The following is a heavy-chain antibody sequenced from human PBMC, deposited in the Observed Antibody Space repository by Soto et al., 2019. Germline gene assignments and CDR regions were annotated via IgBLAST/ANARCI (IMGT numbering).Heavy chain of an antibody. D-gene: IGHD3-10*01. J-gene: IGHJ2*01. Sequence: QVQLVQSGAEVKKPGSSVKVSCKASGGTFSSYTISWVRQAPGQGLEWMGRIIPILGIANYAQKFQGRVTITADKSTSTAYMELSSLRSEDTAVYYCAREVTMVRGVLWYFDLWGRGTLVTVSS. CDR3: AREVTMVRGVLWYFDL. V-gene: IGHV1-69*08. CDR1: GGTFSSYT. CDR2: IIPILGIA.